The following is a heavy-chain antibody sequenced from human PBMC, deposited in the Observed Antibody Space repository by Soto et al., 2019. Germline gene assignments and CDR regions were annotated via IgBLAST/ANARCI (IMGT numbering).Heavy chain of an antibody. J-gene: IGHJ4*02. CDR1: GFTFSSYE. CDR2: ISSSGSTI. D-gene: IGHD6-6*01. V-gene: IGHV3-48*03. CDR3: ARIGSSSSNC. Sequence: EVQLVESGGGLVQPGGSLRLSCAASGFTFSSYEMNWVRQAPGKGLEWVSYISSSGSTIYYADSVKGRFTISRDNAKNSLYQQITSLRAEDTAVYYCARIGSSSSNCWGQGTLVTVSS.